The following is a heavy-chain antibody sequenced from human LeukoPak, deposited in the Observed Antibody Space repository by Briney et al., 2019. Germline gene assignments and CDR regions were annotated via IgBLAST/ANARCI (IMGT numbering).Heavy chain of an antibody. CDR2: ISGSSGRT. CDR3: APKVVGSTPFDY. J-gene: IGHJ4*02. V-gene: IGHV3-23*01. D-gene: IGHD5/OR15-5a*01. CDR1: GFTFSTYA. Sequence: GGSLRLSCAASGFTFSTYAMSWVRQVPGKGLEWVSSISGSSGRTYYADSVRGRFTISRDNSKNTLYLQMNSLRAADTAVYYCAPKVVGSTPFDYWGQGTLVTVSS.